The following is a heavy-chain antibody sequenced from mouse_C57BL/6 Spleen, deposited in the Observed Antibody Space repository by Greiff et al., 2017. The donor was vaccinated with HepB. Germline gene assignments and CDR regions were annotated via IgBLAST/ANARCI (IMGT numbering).Heavy chain of an antibody. D-gene: IGHD1-1*01. CDR2: IDPSDSYT. CDR3: ASYYGSSSYAMDY. CDR1: GYTFTSYW. Sequence: VQLQQPGAELVRPGTSVKLSCKASGYTFTSYWIHWVKQRPGQGLEWIGVIDPSDSYTNYNQKFKGKATLTVDTSSSTAYMQLSSLTSEDSAVYYCASYYGSSSYAMDYWGQGTSVTVSS. V-gene: IGHV1-59*01. J-gene: IGHJ4*01.